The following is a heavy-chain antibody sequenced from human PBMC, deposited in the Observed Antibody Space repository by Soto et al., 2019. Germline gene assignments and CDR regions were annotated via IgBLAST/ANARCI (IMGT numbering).Heavy chain of an antibody. D-gene: IGHD6-25*01. CDR3: SRDPRLADY. CDR1: GFTFSDHY. J-gene: IGHJ4*02. V-gene: IGHV3-11*01. CDR2: ISGGGDII. Sequence: PGGSLRLSCAASGFTFSDHYMTRIRQAPGKGPEWLSYISGGGDIISYADSVKGRFIISRDNAKRSLYLQMNSLTVEDTAVYYCSRDPRLADYWGQGTLVTVSS.